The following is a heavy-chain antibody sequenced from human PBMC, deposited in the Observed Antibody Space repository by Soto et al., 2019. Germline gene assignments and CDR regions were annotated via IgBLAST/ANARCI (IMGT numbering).Heavy chain of an antibody. D-gene: IGHD3-3*01. V-gene: IGHV3-7*01. CDR2: IKEDGSDM. CDR1: GFTFSSYW. CDR3: ATEVWVYYDFWSGYSDY. J-gene: IGHJ4*02. Sequence: EVRLVESGGGLVQPGGSLRLSCAASGFTFSSYWMSWVRQAPGKGLEWVANIKEDGSDMYYVDSVKGRFTTSRDNAKNSLYLQMTSLRAEDTAVYYCATEVWVYYDFWSGYSDYWGQGTLVTVSS.